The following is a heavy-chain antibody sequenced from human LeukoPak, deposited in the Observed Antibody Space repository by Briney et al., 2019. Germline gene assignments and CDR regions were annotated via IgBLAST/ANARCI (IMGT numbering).Heavy chain of an antibody. J-gene: IGHJ6*04. CDR3: ARGSGFYGMDV. D-gene: IGHD3-3*01. V-gene: IGHV3-30*04. Sequence: GGSLRLSCAASGFTFSSYAMHWVRQAPGKGLEWVAVISYDGSNKYYADSVKGRFTISRDNSKNTLYLQMNSLSAEDTAVYYCARGSGFYGMDVWGKGTTVTVSS. CDR2: ISYDGSNK. CDR1: GFTFSSYA.